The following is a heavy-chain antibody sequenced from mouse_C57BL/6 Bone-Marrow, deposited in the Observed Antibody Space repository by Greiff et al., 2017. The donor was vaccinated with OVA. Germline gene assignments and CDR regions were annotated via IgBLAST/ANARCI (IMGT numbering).Heavy chain of an antibody. Sequence: VQLQQPGAELVKPGASVKLSCKASGYTFTSYWMHWVKQRPGQGLEWIGMIHPYSGSTNYNEKFKSKATLTVDKSSSTAYMQLSSLTSEDSAVYDCARRYYYGSRYYFDYWGQGTTLTVSS. CDR2: IHPYSGST. J-gene: IGHJ2*01. CDR3: ARRYYYGSRYYFDY. V-gene: IGHV1-64*01. CDR1: GYTFTSYW. D-gene: IGHD1-1*01.